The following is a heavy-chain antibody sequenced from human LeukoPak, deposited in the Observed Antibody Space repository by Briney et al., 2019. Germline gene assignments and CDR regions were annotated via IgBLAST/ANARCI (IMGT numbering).Heavy chain of an antibody. D-gene: IGHD3-3*01. Sequence: ASVKVSCKASGYTFTGYYMHWVRQAPGQGLEWMGWINPNSGGTNYAQKFQGRVTMTRDTSISTAYMELSRLRSDDTAVYYCARVGYYDFWSGYYTAWGQGTLVTVSS. J-gene: IGHJ4*02. V-gene: IGHV1-2*02. CDR3: ARVGYYDFWSGYYTA. CDR1: GYTFTGYY. CDR2: INPNSGGT.